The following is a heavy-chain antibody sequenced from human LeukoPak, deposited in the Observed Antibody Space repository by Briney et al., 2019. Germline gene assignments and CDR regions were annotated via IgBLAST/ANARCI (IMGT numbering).Heavy chain of an antibody. V-gene: IGHV4-39*07. CDR3: ARAGDFWSGYYAFDY. J-gene: IGHJ4*02. D-gene: IGHD3-3*01. Sequence: SETLSLTCTVSGGSISSSSYYWGWIRQPPGKGLEWIGSIYYSGSTNYNPSLKSRVTISVDTSKNQFSLKLSSVTAADTAVYYCARAGDFWSGYYAFDYWGQGTLVTVSS. CDR2: IYYSGST. CDR1: GGSISSSSYY.